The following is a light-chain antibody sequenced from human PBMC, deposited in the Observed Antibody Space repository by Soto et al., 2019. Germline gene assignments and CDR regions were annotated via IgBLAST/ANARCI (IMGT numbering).Light chain of an antibody. CDR1: SGHSSFA. V-gene: IGLV4-69*01. Sequence: QSVLTQSPSASASLGASVRLTCTLSSGHSSFAIAWHQQQPEKGPRYLMKLNSDGSHNKGDGIPDRFSGSSSGADRYLTISSLQSEDEADYYCQTWGTGIRVFGGGTKLTVL. J-gene: IGLJ3*02. CDR2: LNSDGSH. CDR3: QTWGTGIRV.